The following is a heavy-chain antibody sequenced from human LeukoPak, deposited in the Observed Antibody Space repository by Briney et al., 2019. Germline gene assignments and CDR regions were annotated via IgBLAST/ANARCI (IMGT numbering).Heavy chain of an antibody. CDR3: ARLSCSADICYDYCDL. CDR2: ISAGGSST. CDR1: GVTFSNYA. Sequence: GGSLTLSCGVSGVTFSNYAMTWVRQAPGQGLQWVSSISAGGSSTYHADSVAGRFTISRDNLENTLYLQMDSLRAEDTGVYYCARLSCSADICYDYCDLWGQGSLVTVSP. D-gene: IGHD2-15*01. V-gene: IGHV3-23*01. J-gene: IGHJ4*02.